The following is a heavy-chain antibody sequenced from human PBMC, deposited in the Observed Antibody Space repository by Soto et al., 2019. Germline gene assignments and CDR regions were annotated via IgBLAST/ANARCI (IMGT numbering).Heavy chain of an antibody. J-gene: IGHJ6*02. CDR3: PRGHSGSSFYYYYGMDV. D-gene: IGHD1-26*01. CDR1: GFTFSSYS. CDR2: ISSSSSYI. V-gene: IGHV3-21*01. Sequence: GGSLRLSCAASGFTFSSYSMNWVRQAPGKGLEWVSSISSSSSYIYYADSVKGRFTISRDNSKNTLYLQMGSLRAEDMAVYYCPRGHSGSSFYYYYGMDVWGQGTTVTVSS.